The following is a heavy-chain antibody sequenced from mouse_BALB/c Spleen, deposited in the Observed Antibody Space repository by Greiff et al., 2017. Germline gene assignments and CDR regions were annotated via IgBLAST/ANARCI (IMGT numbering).Heavy chain of an antibody. CDR3: VRHYGYAMDY. V-gene: IGHV10-1*02. CDR2: IRSKSNNYAT. CDR1: GFTFNTYA. J-gene: IGHJ4*01. D-gene: IGHD1-1*01. Sequence: EVQRVESGGGLVQPKGSLKLSCAASGFTFNTYAMNWVRQAPGKGLEWVARIRSKSNNYATYYADSVKDRFTISRDDSQSMLYLQMNNLKTEDTAKYYCVRHYGYAMDYWGQGTSVTVSS.